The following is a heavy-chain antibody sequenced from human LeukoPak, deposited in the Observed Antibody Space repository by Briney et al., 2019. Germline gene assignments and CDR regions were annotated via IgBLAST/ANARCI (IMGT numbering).Heavy chain of an antibody. Sequence: SETLSLTCTVSGYSISSGYYWGWIRQPPGKGLEWIVSIYHSGSTYYNPSLKGLVTISVDTSKNQFSLKLSSVTAADTAVYYCARGAVTNYYYYYMDVWGKGTTVTVSS. J-gene: IGHJ6*03. D-gene: IGHD4-11*01. CDR1: GYSISSGYY. V-gene: IGHV4-38-2*02. CDR3: ARGAVTNYYYYYMDV. CDR2: IYHSGST.